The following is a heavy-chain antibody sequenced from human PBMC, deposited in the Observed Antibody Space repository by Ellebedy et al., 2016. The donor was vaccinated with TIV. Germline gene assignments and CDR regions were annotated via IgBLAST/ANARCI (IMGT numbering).Heavy chain of an antibody. CDR1: GFTFSSYA. CDR2: ISGSGGNT. D-gene: IGHD6-19*01. Sequence: PGGSLRLSCAASGFTFSSYAMSWVRQAPGKGLEWVSGISGSGGNTYYADSVKGRFTVSRDNSRNTLYLQMHSLRAEDTALYYCAKDKEWLVSALPTYYGIDVWGQGTTVTVSS. J-gene: IGHJ6*02. CDR3: AKDKEWLVSALPTYYGIDV. V-gene: IGHV3-23*01.